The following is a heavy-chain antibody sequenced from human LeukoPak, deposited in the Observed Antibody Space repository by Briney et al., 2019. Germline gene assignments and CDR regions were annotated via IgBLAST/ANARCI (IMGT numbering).Heavy chain of an antibody. CDR2: ISAYNGNT. CDR1: GYTFTSYG. J-gene: IGHJ3*02. CDR3: ARDRGYSSYYGDDAFDI. Sequence: GASVKVSCKASGYTFTSYGISWVRQAPGQGLEWMGWISAYNGNTNYAQKLQGRVTMTTDTSTSTAYMELRSLRSDVTAVYYCARDRGYSSYYGDDAFDIWGQGTMVTVSS. D-gene: IGHD4-11*01. V-gene: IGHV1-18*01.